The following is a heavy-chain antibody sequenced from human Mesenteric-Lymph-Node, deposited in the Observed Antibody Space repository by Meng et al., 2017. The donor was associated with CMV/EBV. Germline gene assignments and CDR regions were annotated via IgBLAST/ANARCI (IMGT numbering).Heavy chain of an antibody. V-gene: IGHV4-34*01. CDR2: INHSGST. CDR3: ARGSSYDILTGYFDY. J-gene: IGHJ4*02. CDR1: GGSFSCYY. Sequence: QVQLHPWGAGRLKPPETLSVTCAVYGGSFSCYYWNWIRQSPEKGLEWIGEINHSGSTTYNPSFTSRIIISVDTSTNQISLNMSSVTAADTAVYYCARGSSYDILTGYFDYWGQGALVTVSS. D-gene: IGHD3-9*01.